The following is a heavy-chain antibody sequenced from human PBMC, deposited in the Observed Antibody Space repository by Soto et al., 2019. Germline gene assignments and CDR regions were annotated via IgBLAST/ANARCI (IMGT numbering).Heavy chain of an antibody. Sequence: GASVKVSCKASGGTFSSYAISWVRQAHGQGLEWMGGIIPIFGTANYAQKFQGRVTITADESTSTAYMELSSLRSEDTAVYYCARVSNKVVAAVPFEYYYGMDVWGQGTTVTVSS. D-gene: IGHD2-15*01. J-gene: IGHJ6*02. CDR3: ARVSNKVVAAVPFEYYYGMDV. V-gene: IGHV1-69*13. CDR2: IIPIFGTA. CDR1: GGTFSSYA.